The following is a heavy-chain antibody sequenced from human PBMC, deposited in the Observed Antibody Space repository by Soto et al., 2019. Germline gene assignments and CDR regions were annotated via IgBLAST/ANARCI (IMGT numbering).Heavy chain of an antibody. CDR3: AKSPNFYCSSPNCYKYYFDY. CDR2: ISYDGSDK. CDR1: GFTFNTYG. J-gene: IGHJ4*02. D-gene: IGHD2-2*02. Sequence: GGSLRLSCAASGFTFNTYGMHGVRQAPGKGLEWVAVISYDGSDKFYADSVKGRFTISRDNSKNTLYLQMSSLRPEDTAIYYCAKSPNFYCSSPNCYKYYFDYWGQGTLVTVSA. V-gene: IGHV3-30*18.